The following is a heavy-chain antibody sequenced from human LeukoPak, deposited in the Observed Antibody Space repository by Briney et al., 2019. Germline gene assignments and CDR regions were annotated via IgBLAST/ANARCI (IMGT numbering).Heavy chain of an antibody. CDR1: AYTFTGYY. Sequence: ASVKVSCKASAYTFTGYYMHWVRQAPGQGLEWMGWINPNSGGTNYAQKFQGRVTMTRDTSIRPAYMELSRLRSDRTAVYYGGRDPNYGGNSGEFDYWGQGTLVTLCS. CDR2: INPNSGGT. CDR3: GRDPNYGGNSGEFDY. D-gene: IGHD4-23*01. J-gene: IGHJ4*02. V-gene: IGHV1-2*02.